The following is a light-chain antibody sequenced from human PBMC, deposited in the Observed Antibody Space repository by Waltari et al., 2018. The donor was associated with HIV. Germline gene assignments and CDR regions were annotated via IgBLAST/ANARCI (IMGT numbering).Light chain of an antibody. J-gene: IGLJ2*01. Sequence: QAGLTQPPSVSKALRQTATLTCTGNSSNVGNQGAAWLQQHQGHPPKLLSYRNNNRPSGISERFSASRSGNIASLNITGLQPEDESDYYCSAWDSSLGEWVFGGRTKLTVL. CDR1: SSNVGNQG. CDR2: RNN. CDR3: SAWDSSLGEWV. V-gene: IGLV10-54*04.